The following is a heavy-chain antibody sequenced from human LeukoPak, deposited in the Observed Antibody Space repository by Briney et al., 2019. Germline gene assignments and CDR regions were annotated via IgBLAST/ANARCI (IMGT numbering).Heavy chain of an antibody. J-gene: IGHJ4*02. V-gene: IGHV1-18*01. Sequence: GASVKVSCKASGYTFTSYDINWVRQATGQGLEWMGWISAYNGNTNYAQKLQGRVTMTTDTSTSTAYMELRSLRSDDTAVYYCARDNFRSAAGRVGFDYWGQGTLVTVSS. D-gene: IGHD6-13*01. CDR2: ISAYNGNT. CDR3: ARDNFRSAAGRVGFDY. CDR1: GYTFTSYD.